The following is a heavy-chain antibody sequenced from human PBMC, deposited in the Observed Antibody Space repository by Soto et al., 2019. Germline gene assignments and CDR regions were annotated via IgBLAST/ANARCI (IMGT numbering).Heavy chain of an antibody. J-gene: IGHJ4*02. V-gene: IGHV3-15*07. CDR3: TTEFYDILTGYYNNY. CDR2: IKSKTDGGTT. D-gene: IGHD3-9*01. CDR1: GFTFSNAW. Sequence: RGSLRLSCAASGFTFSNAWMNWVSQAPGKGLEWVGRIKSKTDGGTTDYAAPVKGRFTISRDDSKNTLYLQMNSLKTEDTAVYYSTTEFYDILTGYYNNYWGQGTLVTVSS.